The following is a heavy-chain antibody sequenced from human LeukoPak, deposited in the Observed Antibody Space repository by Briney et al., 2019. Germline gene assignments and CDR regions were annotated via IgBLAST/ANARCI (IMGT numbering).Heavy chain of an antibody. V-gene: IGHV1-46*01. D-gene: IGHD4-23*01. J-gene: IGHJ6*03. Sequence: GASVKVSCKTSGYTFTSYYMHWVRQAPGQGLGWMGIINPSGGSTRYAQKFQGRVIMTRDTSTSTVYMELSSLRSEDTAVYYCARDYAGSYFYYYMDVWGKGTTVTISS. CDR2: INPSGGST. CDR3: ARDYAGSYFYYYMDV. CDR1: GYTFTSYY.